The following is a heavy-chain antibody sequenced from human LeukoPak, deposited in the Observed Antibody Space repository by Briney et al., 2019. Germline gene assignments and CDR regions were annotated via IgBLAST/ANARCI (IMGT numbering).Heavy chain of an antibody. CDR2: IKQDGCEK. Sequence: GGSLRLSCAASGFTFSSYWMSWVRQAPGKGLEWVANIKQDGCEKYYVDSVKGRFTISRDNAKNSLYLQMNSLRAEDTAVYYCARNGGYSYGYPIYYYYYYMDVWGKGTTVTVSS. J-gene: IGHJ6*03. D-gene: IGHD5-18*01. CDR1: GFTFSSYW. CDR3: ARNGGYSYGYPIYYYYYYMDV. V-gene: IGHV3-7*01.